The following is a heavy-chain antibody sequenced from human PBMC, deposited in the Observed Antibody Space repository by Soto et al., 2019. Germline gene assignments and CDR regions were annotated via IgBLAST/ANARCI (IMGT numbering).Heavy chain of an antibody. CDR1: GGSVSSGSYY. V-gene: IGHV4-61*01. CDR2: IYYSGST. Sequence: KPSETLSLTCTVSGGSVSSGSYYWSWIRQPPGKGLEWIGYIYYSGSTNYNPSFKSRVTISVDTSKNQFSLKLSSVTAADTAVYYCAREGGVVAATPYYYYGMDVWGQGTTVTVSS. D-gene: IGHD2-15*01. CDR3: AREGGVVAATPYYYYGMDV. J-gene: IGHJ6*02.